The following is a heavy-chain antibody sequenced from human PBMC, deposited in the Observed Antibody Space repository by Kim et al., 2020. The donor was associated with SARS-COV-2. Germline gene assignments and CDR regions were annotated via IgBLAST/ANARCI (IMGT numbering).Heavy chain of an antibody. CDR1: GFAFSTSA. Sequence: ASVKVSCKASGFAFSTSAVQWVRQARGQRLEWIGWIVVGNDTTNYARQFQERVTITRDMSTSTAYMELNSLTFEDTAIYYCAADHVVGPVAFPSTWGQGTLVTVSS. CDR2: IVVGNDTT. J-gene: IGHJ4*02. CDR3: AADHVVGPVAFPST. V-gene: IGHV1-58*01. D-gene: IGHD2-2*01.